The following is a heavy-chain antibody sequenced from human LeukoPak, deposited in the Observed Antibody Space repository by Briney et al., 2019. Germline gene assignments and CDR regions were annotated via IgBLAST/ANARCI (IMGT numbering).Heavy chain of an antibody. CDR2: IYYSGST. CDR1: GGSISSYY. CDR3: AISRFGPDY. Sequence: SETLSLTCTVSGGSISSYYWSWIRQPPGKGLEWIGYIYYSGSTNYNPSLKSRVTISVDTSKNQFSLKLSSVTAADTAVYYCAISRFGPDYWGQGTPVTVSS. D-gene: IGHD3-3*01. J-gene: IGHJ4*02. V-gene: IGHV4-59*01.